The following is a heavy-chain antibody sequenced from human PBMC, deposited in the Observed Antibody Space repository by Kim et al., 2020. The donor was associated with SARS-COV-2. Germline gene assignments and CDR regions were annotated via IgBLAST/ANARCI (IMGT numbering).Heavy chain of an antibody. V-gene: IGHV6-1*01. CDR2: TYYRSKWYN. CDR3: ARDSVLVVYSRYYYYGMDV. D-gene: IGHD2-8*02. J-gene: IGHJ6*02. CDR1: GDSVSSNSAA. Sequence: SQTLSLTCAISGDSVSSNSAAWNWIRQSPSRGLEWLGRTYYRSKWYNDYAVSVKSRITINPDTSKNQFSLQLNSVTPEDTAVYYCARDSVLVVYSRYYYYGMDVWGQGTTVTVSS.